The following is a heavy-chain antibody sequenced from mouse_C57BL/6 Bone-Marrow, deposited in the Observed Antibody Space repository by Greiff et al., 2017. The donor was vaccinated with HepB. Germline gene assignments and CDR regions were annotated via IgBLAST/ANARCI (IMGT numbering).Heavy chain of an antibody. CDR1: GYAFSSYW. J-gene: IGHJ2*01. Sequence: QVQLQQSGAELVKPGASVKISCKASGYAFSSYWMNWVKQRPGKGLEWIGQIYPGDGDTNYNGKFKGKATLTADKSSSTAYMQLSSLTSEDSAVYFCARGHYYGSSPDYWGQGTTLTVSS. CDR3: ARGHYYGSSPDY. D-gene: IGHD1-1*01. V-gene: IGHV1-80*01. CDR2: IYPGDGDT.